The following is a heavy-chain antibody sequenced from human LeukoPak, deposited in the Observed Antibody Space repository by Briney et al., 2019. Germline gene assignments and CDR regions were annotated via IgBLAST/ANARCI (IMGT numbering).Heavy chain of an antibody. CDR1: GGSINSADYY. V-gene: IGHV4-30-4*01. CDR2: IFYSGST. CDR3: ARSRRGSSSSLFDY. D-gene: IGHD6-6*01. Sequence: PSETLSLTCAVSGGSINSADYYWSWIRQPPGNGLEWIGYIFYSGSTYYNPSVKSRVTISVDTSKNQFSLKLSSVTAADTAVYYCARSRRGSSSSLFDYWGQGTLVTVSS. J-gene: IGHJ4*02.